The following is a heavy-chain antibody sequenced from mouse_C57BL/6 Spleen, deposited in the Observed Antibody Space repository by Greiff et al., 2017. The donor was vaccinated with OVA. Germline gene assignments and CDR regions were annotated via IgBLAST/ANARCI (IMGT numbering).Heavy chain of an antibody. CDR1: GFSLTSYG. D-gene: IGHD1-1*01. V-gene: IGHV2-2*01. CDR3: ARGGDGTTGAMDY. Sequence: VKLVESGPGLVQPSQSLSITCTVSGFSLTSYGVHWVRQSPGKGLEWLGVIWSGGSTDYNAAFISRLSISKDNSKSQVFFKMNSLQADDTAIYYCARGGDGTTGAMDYWGQGTSVTVSS. J-gene: IGHJ4*01. CDR2: IWSGGST.